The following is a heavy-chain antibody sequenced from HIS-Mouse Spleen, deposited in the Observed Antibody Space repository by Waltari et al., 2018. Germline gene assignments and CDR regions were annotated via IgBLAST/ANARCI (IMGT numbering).Heavy chain of an antibody. V-gene: IGHV1-2*02. Sequence: QVQLVQSGAEGKKPGASVKVSCKASGYTFPGIYNHWGRQAPGQGLEWMGWINPNSGGTNYAQKFQGRVTMTRDTSISTAYMELSRLRSDDTAVYCCARPEYSGSYYSFQHWGQGTLVTVSS. CDR2: INPNSGGT. CDR1: GYTFPGIY. J-gene: IGHJ1*01. D-gene: IGHD1-26*01. CDR3: ARPEYSGSYYSFQH.